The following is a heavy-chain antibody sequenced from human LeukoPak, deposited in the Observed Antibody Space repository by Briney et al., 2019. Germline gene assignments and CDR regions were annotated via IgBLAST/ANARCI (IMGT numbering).Heavy chain of an antibody. CDR2: IYYSGNT. CDR3: ARVHYSSSYDYWYFDL. CDR1: GGSIRNYY. V-gene: IGHV4-59*01. Sequence: SETLSLTCTVSGGSIRNYYWSWIRQPPGKGLEWIGYIYYSGNTNYNPSLKSRVTISVDTSKNQFSLKLSSVTAADTAVYYCARVHYSSSYDYWYFDLWGRGTLVTVSS. J-gene: IGHJ2*01. D-gene: IGHD6-13*01.